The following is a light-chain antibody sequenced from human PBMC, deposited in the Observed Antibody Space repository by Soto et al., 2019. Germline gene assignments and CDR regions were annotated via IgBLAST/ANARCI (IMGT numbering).Light chain of an antibody. CDR2: QDY. Sequence: SYELTQPPSVSVSQGQPASITCSGDKLGDKYTFWYQQKPGQSPVLVIYQDYKRPSGIPERFSGSNSGNTATLTISGTQALDEADYYCQAWDSNTVVFGGGTKLTVL. CDR3: QAWDSNTVV. CDR1: KLGDKY. J-gene: IGLJ3*02. V-gene: IGLV3-1*01.